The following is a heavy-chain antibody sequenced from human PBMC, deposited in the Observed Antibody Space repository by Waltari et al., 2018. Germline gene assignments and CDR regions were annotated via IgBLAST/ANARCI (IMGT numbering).Heavy chain of an antibody. V-gene: IGHV1-3*01. J-gene: IGHJ3*02. CDR3: ASGAPYGSGSYYNAAFDI. D-gene: IGHD3-10*01. CDR2: INAGNGNT. Sequence: QVQLVQSGAEVKKPGASVKVSCKASGYTFTSYAMHWVRQAPGQRLEWMGWINAGNGNTKYSQKCQGRVTITRDTSASTAYMELSSLRSEDTAVYYCASGAPYGSGSYYNAAFDIWGQGTMVTVSS. CDR1: GYTFTSYA.